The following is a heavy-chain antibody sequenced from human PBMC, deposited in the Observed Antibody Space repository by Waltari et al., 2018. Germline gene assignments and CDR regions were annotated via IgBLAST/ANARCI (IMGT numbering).Heavy chain of an antibody. Sequence: QVQLVQSGAEVKKPGASVKVSCKASGYTFTGYYMHWVRQAPGQGLEWMGWINPNSGGTNYAQKFQGRVTMTRDTSISTAYMELSRLRSDDTAVYYCAREKVDSEGADAFDIWGQGTMVTVSS. J-gene: IGHJ3*02. V-gene: IGHV1-2*02. CDR1: GYTFTGYY. D-gene: IGHD5-12*01. CDR2: INPNSGGT. CDR3: AREKVDSEGADAFDI.